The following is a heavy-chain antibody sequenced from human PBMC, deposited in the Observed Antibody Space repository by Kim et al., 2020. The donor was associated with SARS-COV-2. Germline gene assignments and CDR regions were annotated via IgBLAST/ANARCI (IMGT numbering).Heavy chain of an antibody. D-gene: IGHD6-19*01. CDR3: ARGTTVAGRGWFDP. V-gene: IGHV4-59*09. Sequence: NPSLQSLVTISLDMSKNQFSLKLKSVTAADTAVYYCARGTTVAGRGWFDPWGQGTLVTVSS. J-gene: IGHJ5*02.